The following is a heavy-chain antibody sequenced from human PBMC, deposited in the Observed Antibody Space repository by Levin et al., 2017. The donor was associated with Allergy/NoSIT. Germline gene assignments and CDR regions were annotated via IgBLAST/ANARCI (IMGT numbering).Heavy chain of an antibody. Sequence: GESLKISCAASGFTFSSYAMHWVRQAPGKGLEWVAVISYDGSNKYYADPVKGRFTISRDNSKNTLYLQMNSLRAEDTAVYYCARDTVDTAMVRAFDIWGQGTMVTVSS. V-gene: IGHV3-30-3*01. CDR2: ISYDGSNK. CDR3: ARDTVDTAMVRAFDI. J-gene: IGHJ3*02. D-gene: IGHD5-18*01. CDR1: GFTFSSYA.